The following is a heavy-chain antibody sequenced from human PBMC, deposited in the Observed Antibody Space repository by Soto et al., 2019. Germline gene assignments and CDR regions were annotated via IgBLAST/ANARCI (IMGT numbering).Heavy chain of an antibody. CDR3: AKDNRRWIQLWYYHIYYFDY. V-gene: IGHV3-23*01. D-gene: IGHD5-18*01. CDR2: ISGSGGST. Sequence: GFLWLSCALSGFTLSSYAMSWVRQAPGKGLEWVSAISGSGGSTYYADSVKGRFTISRDNSKNTLYLQMNSLRAEDTAVYYCAKDNRRWIQLWYYHIYYFDYWGQGTLVTLSS. CDR1: GFTLSSYA. J-gene: IGHJ4*02.